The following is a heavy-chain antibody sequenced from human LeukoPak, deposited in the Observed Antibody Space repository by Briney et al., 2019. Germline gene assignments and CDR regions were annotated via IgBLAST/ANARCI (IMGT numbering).Heavy chain of an antibody. V-gene: IGHV4-61*01. CDR1: GGSVSSYSYF. CDR2: IYYSGST. Sequence: SETLSLTCTVSGGSVSSYSYFWTWIRQPPGKGLEWIGYIYYSGSTTYKPSLKSRVTVSVDTSKNQFSLKLSSVTAADTAVYYCARLSIVGATNSDYWGQGTLVTVSS. D-gene: IGHD1-26*01. J-gene: IGHJ4*02. CDR3: ARLSIVGATNSDY.